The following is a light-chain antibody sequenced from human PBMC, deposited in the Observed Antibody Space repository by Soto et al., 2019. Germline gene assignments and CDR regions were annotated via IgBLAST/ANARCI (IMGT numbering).Light chain of an antibody. CDR2: SNN. J-gene: IGLJ3*02. V-gene: IGLV1-44*01. CDR3: AAWGNSLNGWV. Sequence: QSVLTQPPSASGTPGQRVTISCSGSSSNIRSNTVNWYQQLPGTAPKLLIYSNNQRPSGVPDRFSGSKSGTSASLAISGHQAEDAAYYYCAAWGNSLNGWVFGGGTKLTVL. CDR1: SSNIRSNT.